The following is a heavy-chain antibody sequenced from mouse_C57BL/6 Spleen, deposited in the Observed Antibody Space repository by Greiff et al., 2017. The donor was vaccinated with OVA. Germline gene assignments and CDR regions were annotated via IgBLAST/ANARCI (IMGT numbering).Heavy chain of an antibody. V-gene: IGHV7-3*01. D-gene: IGHD3-1*01. Sequence: EVQLQESGGGLVQPGGSLSLSCAASGFTFTDYYMSWVRQPPGKALEWLGFIRNKANGYTTEYSASVKGRFTISRDNSQSILYLQMNALRAEDSATYYCARYIGRPSYYFDYWGQGTTLTVSS. J-gene: IGHJ2*01. CDR2: IRNKANGYTT. CDR1: GFTFTDYY. CDR3: ARYIGRPSYYFDY.